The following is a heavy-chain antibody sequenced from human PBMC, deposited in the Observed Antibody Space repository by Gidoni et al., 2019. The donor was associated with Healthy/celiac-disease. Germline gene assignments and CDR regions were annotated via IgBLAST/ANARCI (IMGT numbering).Heavy chain of an antibody. D-gene: IGHD6-13*01. V-gene: IGHV4-34*01. Sequence: QVQLQQWGAGLLKPSETLSLTCAVYGGSFSGYYWSWIRQPPGKGLEWIGESKHSGSTNYNPSLKSRVTISVDTSKNQFSLKLSSVTAADTAVYYCARGTSSFSYYYGMDVWGQGTTVTVSS. CDR2: SKHSGST. CDR3: ARGTSSFSYYYGMDV. CDR1: GGSFSGYY. J-gene: IGHJ6*02.